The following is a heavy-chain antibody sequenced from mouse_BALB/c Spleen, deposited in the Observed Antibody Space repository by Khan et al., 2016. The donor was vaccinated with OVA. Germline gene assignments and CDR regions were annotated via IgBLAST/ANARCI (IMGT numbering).Heavy chain of an antibody. V-gene: IGHV1-4*01. D-gene: IGHD2-14*01. Sequence: QVQLKQSGTELARPGASVKMSCKASGYTFTSYTMHWVKQRPGQGLEWIGYINPSSGYTNYNQKFKDKATLTADKSSITAYMQLSSLTSEDSAIYYCAREGAYYRSDGWFAYWGHETLVTVSA. CDR2: INPSSGYT. CDR3: AREGAYYRSDGWFAY. J-gene: IGHJ3*01. CDR1: GYTFTSYT.